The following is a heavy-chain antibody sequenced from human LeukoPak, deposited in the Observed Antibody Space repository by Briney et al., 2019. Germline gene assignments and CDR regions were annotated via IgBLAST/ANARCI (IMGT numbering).Heavy chain of an antibody. CDR3: ARAPSEIGGYYPEYFRH. CDR2: IKSDGST. D-gene: IGHD3-22*01. CDR1: GFTFSSYW. J-gene: IGHJ1*01. V-gene: IGHV3-74*01. Sequence: GGSLRLSCAASGFTFSSYWMHWVRQAPGKGLVWVSRIKSDGSTSYADSVRGRFTISRDNAKNTVSLQMNSLRAEDTGVYFCARAPSEIGGYYPEYFRHWGQGTLVTVSS.